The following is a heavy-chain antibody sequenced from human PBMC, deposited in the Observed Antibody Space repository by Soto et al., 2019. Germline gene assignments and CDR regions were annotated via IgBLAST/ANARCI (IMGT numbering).Heavy chain of an antibody. CDR2: IIPIFGTA. V-gene: IGHV1-69*13. CDR1: GGTFSSYA. J-gene: IGHJ5*02. D-gene: IGHD3-22*01. Sequence: ASVKVSCKASGGTFSSYAISWVRQAPGQGLEWMGGIIPIFGTANYAQKFQGRVTIIADESTSTAYMELSSLRSEDTAVYYCARDVNYYDSSGYYNWFDPWGQGTLVTVSS. CDR3: ARDVNYYDSSGYYNWFDP.